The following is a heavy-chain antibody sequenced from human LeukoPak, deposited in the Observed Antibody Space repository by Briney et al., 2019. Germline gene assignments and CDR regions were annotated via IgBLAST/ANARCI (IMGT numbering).Heavy chain of an antibody. J-gene: IGHJ4*02. V-gene: IGHV3-30*18. CDR3: AKYRAYYLDY. CDR1: GFTFSSYG. Sequence: GGSLRLSCAASGFTFSSYGMHWVRQAPGKGLEWVAFISYDGSSKYYADSVKGRFTISRDNSKNTLYLQMNSLRAEDTAVYFCAKYRAYYLDYWGQGAPVTVSS. D-gene: IGHD4-11*01. CDR2: ISYDGSSK.